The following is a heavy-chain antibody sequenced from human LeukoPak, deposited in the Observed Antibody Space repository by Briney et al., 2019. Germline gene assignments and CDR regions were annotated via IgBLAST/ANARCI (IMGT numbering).Heavy chain of an antibody. D-gene: IGHD5-12*01. V-gene: IGHV4-59*01. Sequence: SETLSLTCTVSGGSITGYYWSWIRQPPGKGLEWIGYVYYDGSTNYNPSLKSRVTISVDTSKNQFSLKLSSVTAADTAVYYCARGGGGLIVATILPPDYWGQGTLVTVSS. CDR3: ARGGGGLIVATILPPDY. CDR1: GGSITGYY. CDR2: VYYDGST. J-gene: IGHJ4*02.